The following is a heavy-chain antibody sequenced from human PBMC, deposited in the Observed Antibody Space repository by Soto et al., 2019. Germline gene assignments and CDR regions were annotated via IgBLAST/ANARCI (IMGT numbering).Heavy chain of an antibody. CDR3: ASTSSSGFSRYYYYYGMDV. V-gene: IGHV4-4*07. J-gene: IGHJ6*02. CDR1: GGSISSYY. Sequence: SLSCTVSGGSISSYYWSWIRQPAGKGLEWIGRIYTSGSTNYNPSLKSRVTMSVDTSKNQFSLKLSSVTAADTAVYYCASTSSSGFSRYYYYYGMDVWGQGTTVTVSS. D-gene: IGHD6-19*01. CDR2: IYTSGST.